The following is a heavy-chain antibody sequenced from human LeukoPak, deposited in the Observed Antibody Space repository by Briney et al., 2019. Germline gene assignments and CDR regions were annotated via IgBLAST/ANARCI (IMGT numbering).Heavy chain of an antibody. J-gene: IGHJ4*02. V-gene: IGHV3-15*01. D-gene: IGHD1-26*01. CDR2: IKAKAHGGTI. Sequence: PGGSLRLSCAASGFTFINAWMAWVRQAPGKGLEWVGRIKAKAHGGTIEYAAPVKGRFTFSRDDSKNTLYLQMNSLKTEDTAVYYCTTDGVGVEGATYDNWGQGTLVSVSS. CDR1: GFTFINAW. CDR3: TTDGVGVEGATYDN.